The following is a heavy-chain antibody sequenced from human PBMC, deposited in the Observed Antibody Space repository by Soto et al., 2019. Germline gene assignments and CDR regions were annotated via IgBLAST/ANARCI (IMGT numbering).Heavy chain of an antibody. CDR3: AKAPVYGSGGWFDP. J-gene: IGHJ5*02. Sequence: ESQLVESGGGVVQPGRSLRLSCEASGFIFKNYAMVWVRQGPGKGLEWVSSISWNSGNLDYGDSVKGRFTISRDNAKNSLYLQMNSLRTEDTAWYFCAKAPVYGSGGWFDPWGQGTLVTVSS. CDR1: GFIFKNYA. CDR2: ISWNSGNL. D-gene: IGHD3-10*01. V-gene: IGHV3-9*01.